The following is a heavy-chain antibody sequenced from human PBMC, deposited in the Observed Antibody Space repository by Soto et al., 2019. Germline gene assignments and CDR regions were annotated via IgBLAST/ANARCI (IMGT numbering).Heavy chain of an antibody. CDR1: GASISNYY. D-gene: IGHD2-2*01. V-gene: IGHV4-59*01. CDR3: GSLPCQRSSDSCTSCGDSGQ. Sequence: SETLSLTCTVSGASISNYYWSWVRQPPGKGLEWISYINYNGNTNYNTSLPSRVTMSLDTSKNQFSLKLLSVTAADTAVYYCGSLPCQRSSDSCTSCGDSGQWGQGTLVTVSS. CDR2: INYNGNT. J-gene: IGHJ4*02.